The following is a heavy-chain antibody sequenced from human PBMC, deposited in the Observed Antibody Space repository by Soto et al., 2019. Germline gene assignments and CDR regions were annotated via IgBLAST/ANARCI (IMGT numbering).Heavy chain of an antibody. V-gene: IGHV4-59*08. CDR3: ARQGIGNLHGLVDV. Sequence: QVQLQESGPGLVKPSETLSLTCTVSGGSSDGYNCAWIRQPPGKALEWVGYVYYNGGSSYNPSVKSRVTLSMDTSKSQFSPPLRSVTAADTPVYYCARQGIGNLHGLVDVWGRGTTVTVSS. CDR2: VYYNGGS. D-gene: IGHD3-10*01. J-gene: IGHJ6*02. CDR1: GGSSDGYN.